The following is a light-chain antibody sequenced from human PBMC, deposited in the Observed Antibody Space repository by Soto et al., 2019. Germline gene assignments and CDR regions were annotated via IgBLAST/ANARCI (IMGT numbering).Light chain of an antibody. V-gene: IGKV1-12*01. J-gene: IGKJ4*01. CDR3: QQRSNWPT. CDR1: QDVTSW. Sequence: DIQMTQSPNSVSASVGDRATIACRASQDVTSWLAWYQQKPGKAPKLLIYASSSLQSGVPPRFSGSGSGTDFTLTISSLEPEDFAVYYCQQRSNWPTLGGGTKVDIK. CDR2: ASS.